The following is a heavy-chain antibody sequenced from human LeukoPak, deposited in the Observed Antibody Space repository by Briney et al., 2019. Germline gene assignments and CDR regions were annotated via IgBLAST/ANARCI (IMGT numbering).Heavy chain of an antibody. J-gene: IGHJ4*02. CDR3: ARDRIWFGELLSDY. D-gene: IGHD3-10*01. V-gene: IGHV3-48*03. CDR1: GFTFSSYE. Sequence: GGSLRLSCAASGFTFSSYEMNWVRQAPGKGLEGVSYISSSGSTIYYADSVKGRFTIPRDNAKNSLYLQMNSLRAEDTAVYYCARDRIWFGELLSDYWGQGTLVTVSS. CDR2: ISSSGSTI.